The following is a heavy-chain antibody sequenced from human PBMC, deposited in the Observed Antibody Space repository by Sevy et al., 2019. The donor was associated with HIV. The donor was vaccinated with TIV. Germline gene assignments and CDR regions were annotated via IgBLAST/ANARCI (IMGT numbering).Heavy chain of an antibody. J-gene: IGHJ3*02. CDR2: IKQDGSEK. V-gene: IGHV3-7*01. D-gene: IGHD3-16*02. CDR1: GFTFSSYW. CDR3: AGRVWGSYRHDAFDI. Sequence: GGSLRLSCAASGFTFSSYWMSWVRQAPGKGLEWVANIKQDGSEKYYVDSVKGRFTISRDNAKNSLYLQMNSLRAEDTAVYYCAGRVWGSYRHDAFDIWGQGTLVTVSS.